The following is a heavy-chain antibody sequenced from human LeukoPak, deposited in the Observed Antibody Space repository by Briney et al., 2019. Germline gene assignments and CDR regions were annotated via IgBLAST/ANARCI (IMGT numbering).Heavy chain of an antibody. V-gene: IGHV1-69*01. CDR1: GGTFSSYA. Sequence: GASVTVSCKASGGTFSSYAISWVRQAPGQGLEWMGGIIPIFGTANYAQKFQGRVTITADESTSTAYMELSSLRSEDTAVYYCARGGVMKGYYGSGRRYGMDVWGQGTTVTVSS. CDR2: IIPIFGTA. CDR3: ARGGVMKGYYGSGRRYGMDV. J-gene: IGHJ6*02. D-gene: IGHD3-10*01.